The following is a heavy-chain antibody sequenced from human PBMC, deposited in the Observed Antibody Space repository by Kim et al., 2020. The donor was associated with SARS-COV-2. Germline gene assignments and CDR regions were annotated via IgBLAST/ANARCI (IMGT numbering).Heavy chain of an antibody. J-gene: IGHJ4*02. D-gene: IGHD3-3*01. CDR3: VRDLDWILHDY. Sequence: YAGSVRAQFTISRDKAKRTVYLQMNSQRAKDTAVYYCVRDLDWILHDYWGQGTLVTVSS. V-gene: IGHV3-74*01.